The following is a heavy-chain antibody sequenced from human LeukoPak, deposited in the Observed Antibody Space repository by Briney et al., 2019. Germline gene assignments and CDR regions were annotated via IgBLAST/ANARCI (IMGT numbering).Heavy chain of an antibody. CDR2: ISWDGGST. Sequence: AGGSLRLSCAASGFTFDDYAMHWVRQAPGKGLEWVSLISWDGGSTYYADSVKGRFTISRDNSKNTLYLQMNSLRAEDTAVYYCASEIIFGSFDYWGQGTLVTVSS. V-gene: IGHV3-43D*03. CDR1: GFTFDDYA. D-gene: IGHD3-3*01. CDR3: ASEIIFGSFDY. J-gene: IGHJ4*02.